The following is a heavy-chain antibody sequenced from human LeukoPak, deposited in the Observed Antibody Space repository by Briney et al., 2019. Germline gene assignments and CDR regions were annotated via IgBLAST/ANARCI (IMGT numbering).Heavy chain of an antibody. Sequence: GGSLRLSCAASGFTFSSYSMNWVRQAPGKGLEGVSYISSSSSTIYYVDSVKGRFTISRDNAKNSLYLQMNSLRAEDTAVYYCARFRLGYCSGGSCYDSSPSLYYFDYWGQGTLVTVSP. V-gene: IGHV3-48*04. D-gene: IGHD2-15*01. CDR3: ARFRLGYCSGGSCYDSSPSLYYFDY. CDR1: GFTFSSYS. CDR2: ISSSSSTI. J-gene: IGHJ4*02.